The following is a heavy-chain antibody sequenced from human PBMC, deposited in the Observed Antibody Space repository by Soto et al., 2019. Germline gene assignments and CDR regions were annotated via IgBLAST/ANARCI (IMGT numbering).Heavy chain of an antibody. V-gene: IGHV2-70*11. J-gene: IGHJ5*02. CDR2: IDWDDDK. CDR1: GFSLSTSGMC. D-gene: IGHD3-9*01. Sequence: SGPTLVNPTQTLTLTCTFSGFSLSTSGMCVSWIRQPPGKALEWLARIDWDDDKYYSTSLKTRLTISKDTSKNQVVLTMTNMDPVDTATYYCALDSYYDILTGYYNHWFDPWGQGTLVTVSS. CDR3: ALDSYYDILTGYYNHWFDP.